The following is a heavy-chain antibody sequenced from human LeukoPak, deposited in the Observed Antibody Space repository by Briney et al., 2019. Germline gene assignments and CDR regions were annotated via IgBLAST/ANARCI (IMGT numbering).Heavy chain of an antibody. V-gene: IGHV4-59*01. Sequence: SETLSLTCTVSGGSISTYYWSWIRQPPGKGLEWIGYIYYSGSTNYNPSVKSRVTMSVDTSKKQFSLNLSFLTAADTAVYYCARGGTAVVTPYAFDIWGQGTMVTVSS. CDR3: ARGGTAVVTPYAFDI. J-gene: IGHJ3*02. D-gene: IGHD4-23*01. CDR2: IYYSGST. CDR1: GGSISTYY.